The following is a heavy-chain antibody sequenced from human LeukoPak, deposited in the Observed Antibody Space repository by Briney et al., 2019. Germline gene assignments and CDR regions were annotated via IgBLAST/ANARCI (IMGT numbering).Heavy chain of an antibody. V-gene: IGHV3-33*06. CDR3: AKDVVSGMASSYYFYYMDV. D-gene: IGHD3-16*01. Sequence: GGSLRLSCAASGFSFSIYGMPWVRQAPGKGLEWVAVIWYDGSNKYYADSVKGRFTISRDNSKNTLYLQMNSLRAEDTAVYYCAKDVVSGMASSYYFYYMDVLGKGITLTVSS. J-gene: IGHJ6*03. CDR2: IWYDGSNK. CDR1: GFSFSIYG.